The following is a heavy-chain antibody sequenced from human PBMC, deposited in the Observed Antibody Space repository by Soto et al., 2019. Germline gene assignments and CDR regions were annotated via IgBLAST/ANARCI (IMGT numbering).Heavy chain of an antibody. CDR1: GDSITNSDYY. CDR3: DRAGPYYYGMDL. CDR2: IDYSGST. J-gene: IGHJ6*02. Sequence: PSETLSLTCTVSGDSITNSDYYWNWIRQSPGKGLEWIGSIDYSGSTYYNPSLKSRIIISADTSKNLFSLKLKSVTAADTALYFCDRAGPYYYGMDLWGQGTTVTVSS. V-gene: IGHV4-30-4*01.